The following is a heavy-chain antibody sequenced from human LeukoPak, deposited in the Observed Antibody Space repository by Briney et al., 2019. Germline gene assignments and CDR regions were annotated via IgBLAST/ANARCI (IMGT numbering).Heavy chain of an antibody. J-gene: IGHJ4*02. Sequence: ASVNVSCKASGYTFTSYGTSWVRQAPGQGLEWMGWISAYNGNTNYAQKLQGRVTMTTDTSTSTAYMELRSLRSDDTAVYYCARVRGYYDSSGPRDYWGQGTLVTVSS. D-gene: IGHD3-22*01. CDR1: GYTFTSYG. CDR3: ARVRGYYDSSGPRDY. V-gene: IGHV1-18*01. CDR2: ISAYNGNT.